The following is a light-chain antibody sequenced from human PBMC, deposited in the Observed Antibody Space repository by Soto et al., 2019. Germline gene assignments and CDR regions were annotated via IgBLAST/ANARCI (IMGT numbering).Light chain of an antibody. Sequence: EIVLTQSPATLSLSPGERATLSCRASQSVSSYLAWYQQKPGQAPRLLIYDASNTATGLPARFSGSGSGTDFTLTISSLEPEDFAVYYCQQRSNWPRTFGQGTTVE. V-gene: IGKV3-11*01. CDR2: DAS. CDR3: QQRSNWPRT. J-gene: IGKJ1*01. CDR1: QSVSSY.